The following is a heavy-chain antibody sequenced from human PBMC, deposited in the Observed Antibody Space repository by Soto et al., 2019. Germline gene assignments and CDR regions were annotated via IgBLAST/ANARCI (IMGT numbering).Heavy chain of an antibody. V-gene: IGHV4-30-4*01. CDR1: GGSISSGDNY. Sequence: QVQLQESGPGLVKPSQTLSLTCTVSGGSISSGDNYWSWIRQPPGKGLEWIGYIYYSGSTYYNPSLKSRVTISGDTSKNQFSLKLSSVTAADTAVYYCVRALGGRYYSYYGMDVWGQGTTVTVSS. CDR3: VRALGGRYYSYYGMDV. J-gene: IGHJ6*02. CDR2: IYYSGST. D-gene: IGHD3-16*01.